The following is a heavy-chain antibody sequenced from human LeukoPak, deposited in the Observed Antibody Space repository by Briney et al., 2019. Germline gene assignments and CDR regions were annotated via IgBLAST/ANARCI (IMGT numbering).Heavy chain of an antibody. D-gene: IGHD6-13*01. CDR3: AKDLLISRIAAAGPFDS. CDR2: ISGRGGNT. Sequence: GVLRLSCAASGFTFSSYAMGWVRQAPGKGLEWVSTISGRGGNTYYADSVKGRFTISRDNSKNTLYLQMNSLRAEDTAVYYCAKDLLISRIAAAGPFDSWGQGTLVTVSS. V-gene: IGHV3-23*01. J-gene: IGHJ4*02. CDR1: GFTFSSYA.